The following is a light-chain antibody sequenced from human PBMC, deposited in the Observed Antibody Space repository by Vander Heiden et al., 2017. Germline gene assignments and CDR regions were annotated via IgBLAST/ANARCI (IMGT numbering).Light chain of an antibody. CDR1: QSISSW. CDR3: QQYNSYPFT. CDR2: KAS. Sequence: DIQMTQPLSTLSASVGDSVTITCRASQSISSWLAWYQQKPGKAPKLLIYKASSLESGVPSRFSGSGSGTEFTLTISSLQPDDFATYYCQQYNSYPFTFGHGTKVDIK. J-gene: IGKJ3*01. V-gene: IGKV1-5*03.